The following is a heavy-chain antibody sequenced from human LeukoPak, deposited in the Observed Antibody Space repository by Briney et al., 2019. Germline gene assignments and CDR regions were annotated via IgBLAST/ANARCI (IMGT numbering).Heavy chain of an antibody. CDR3: ARDSDSSGYWS. Sequence: SETLSLTCTVSGGSISSGGYSWSWLRQHPGKGLEWIGYIYYSGSTYYNPSLKSRVTISVDTSKNQFSLKLSSVTAADTAVYYCARDSDSSGYWSWGQGTLVTVSS. D-gene: IGHD3-22*01. V-gene: IGHV4-31*03. CDR2: IYYSGST. J-gene: IGHJ5*02. CDR1: GGSISSGGYS.